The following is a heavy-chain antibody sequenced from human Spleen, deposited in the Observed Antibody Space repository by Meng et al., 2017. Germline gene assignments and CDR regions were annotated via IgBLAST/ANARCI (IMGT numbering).Heavy chain of an antibody. V-gene: IGHV1-69*06. J-gene: IGHJ6*02. Sequence: SVKVSCKASGGTFSNYAISWVRQAPGQGLEWMGGIIPIYGTTNYAQKFQGRVTPTADKSTGTASIELSSLKSEDTAIYFCASGVRAARSWDYHYYAMDVWGQGATVTVSS. CDR1: GGTFSNYA. CDR2: IIPIYGTT. D-gene: IGHD1-26*01. CDR3: ASGVRAARSWDYHYYAMDV.